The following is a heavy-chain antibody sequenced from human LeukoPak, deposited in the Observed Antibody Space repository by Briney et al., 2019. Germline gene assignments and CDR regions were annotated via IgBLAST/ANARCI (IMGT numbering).Heavy chain of an antibody. Sequence: ASETLSLTCTVSGGSISSYYWSWIRQPPGKGLEWIGCIYYSGSTNYNPSLKSRVTISVDTSKNQFSLKLSSVTAADTAVYYCARYYYGSVVHWFDPWGQGTLVTVSS. J-gene: IGHJ5*02. CDR2: IYYSGST. CDR3: ARYYYGSVVHWFDP. D-gene: IGHD3-10*01. V-gene: IGHV4-59*01. CDR1: GGSISSYY.